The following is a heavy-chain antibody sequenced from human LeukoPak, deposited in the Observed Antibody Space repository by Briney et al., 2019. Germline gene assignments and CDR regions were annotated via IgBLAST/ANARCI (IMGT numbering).Heavy chain of an antibody. CDR2: ISGSGGST. J-gene: IGHJ4*02. Sequence: PGGSLRLSCAASGLSFGSHAMSWVRQAPGKGLEWVSGISGSGGSTYYADSVKGRFTISRDNSKSTLYLQMNRLRAGDTAVYYCAKGSDRSGSYYLDYWGQGTLVTVSS. V-gene: IGHV3-23*01. D-gene: IGHD3-10*01. CDR1: GLSFGSHA. CDR3: AKGSDRSGSYYLDY.